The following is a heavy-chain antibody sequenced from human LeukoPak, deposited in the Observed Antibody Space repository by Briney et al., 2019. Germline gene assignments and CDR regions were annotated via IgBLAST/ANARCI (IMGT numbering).Heavy chain of an antibody. D-gene: IGHD6-13*01. CDR1: GGSFSGYY. V-gene: IGHV4-34*01. J-gene: IGHJ6*02. CDR2: INHSAST. Sequence: SETLSLTCAVYGGSFSGYYWSWIRQPPGKGLEWIGEINHSASTNYNPSLKSRVTISVDTSKNQFSLKLSSVTAADTAVYYCARALLKQQLVRNYYYYYGMDVWGQGATVTVSS. CDR3: ARALLKQQLVRNYYYYYGMDV.